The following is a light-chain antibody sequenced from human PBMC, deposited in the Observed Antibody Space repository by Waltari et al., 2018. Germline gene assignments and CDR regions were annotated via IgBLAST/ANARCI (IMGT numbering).Light chain of an antibody. J-gene: IGKJ4*01. CDR1: QDISIW. V-gene: IGKV1-12*01. CDR2: DSS. Sequence: DIQMTQSPTSVSASVGDRVSITCRASQDISIWVAWYQQQPGKAPKLLIYDSSTLQSGVPSRFSGRGSGTDFTLTISSLQPEDFATYYCQQANTFPLTFGGGTKVEMK. CDR3: QQANTFPLT.